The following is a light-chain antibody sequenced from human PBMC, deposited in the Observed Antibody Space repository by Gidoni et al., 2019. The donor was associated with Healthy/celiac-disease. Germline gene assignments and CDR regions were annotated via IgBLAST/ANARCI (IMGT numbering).Light chain of an antibody. V-gene: IGKV3-11*01. CDR2: DAS. J-gene: IGKJ1*01. Sequence: EIVFTQSPASLSLSPGERATLSCRASQSVSSYLAWYQQKPGQAPRLLIYDASNRATGIPARFSGSGSGTDFTITISSLEPEDFAVYYCQQRSNWPPWTFXQXTKVEIK. CDR3: QQRSNWPPWT. CDR1: QSVSSY.